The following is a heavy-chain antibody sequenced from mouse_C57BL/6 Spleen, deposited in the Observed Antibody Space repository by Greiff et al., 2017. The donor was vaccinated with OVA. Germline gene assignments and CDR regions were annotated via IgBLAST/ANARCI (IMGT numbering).Heavy chain of an antibody. CDR2: ISYSGST. CDR3: ARGGGDYAMDY. CDR1: GYSITSGYD. V-gene: IGHV3-1*01. J-gene: IGHJ4*01. Sequence: DVHLVESGPGMVKPSQSLSLTCTVTGYSITSGYDWHWIRHFPGNKLEWMGYISYSGSTNYNPSLKSRISITHDTSKNHFFLKLNSVTTEDTATYYCARGGGDYAMDYWGQGTSVTVSS.